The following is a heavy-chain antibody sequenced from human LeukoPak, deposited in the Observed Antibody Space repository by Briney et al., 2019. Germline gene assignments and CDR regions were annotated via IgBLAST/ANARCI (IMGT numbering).Heavy chain of an antibody. V-gene: IGHV3-43*02. CDR2: IYGDGGST. CDR1: GFTFDDYA. J-gene: IGHJ4*02. CDR3: AKASITAAGTFLDY. Sequence: GGSLRLSCAASGFTFDDYAMHWVRQVPGKGLEWVSLIYGDGGSTYYADSVKGRFTISRDNSKNSLYLQMNSLRTEDTAFYHCAKASITAAGTFLDYWGQGTLVTVSS. D-gene: IGHD6-13*01.